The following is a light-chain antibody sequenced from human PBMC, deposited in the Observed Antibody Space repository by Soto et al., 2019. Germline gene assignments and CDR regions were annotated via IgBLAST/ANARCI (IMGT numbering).Light chain of an antibody. Sequence: QSVLTQPPSVSEAPRQRVTISCSGSSSNIGNNAVNWYQQLPGKAPKLLIYYDDLLPSGVSDRFSGSKSGTSASLAISGLQSADEADYYCAAWDDSLNALVFGGGTKLTVL. CDR2: YDD. J-gene: IGLJ3*02. CDR3: AAWDDSLNALV. V-gene: IGLV1-36*01. CDR1: SSNIGNNA.